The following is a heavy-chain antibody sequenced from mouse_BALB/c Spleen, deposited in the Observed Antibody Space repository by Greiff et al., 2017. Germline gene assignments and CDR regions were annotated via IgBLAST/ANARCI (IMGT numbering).Heavy chain of an antibody. CDR3: ARGRTRYYAMDY. Sequence: EVQLVESGGGLVQPGGSLRLSCATSGFTFTDYYMSWVRQPPGKALEWLGFIRNKANGYTTEYSASVKGRFTISRDNSQSILYLQMNTLRAEDSATYYCARGRTRYYAMDYWGEETPVT. V-gene: IGHV7-3*02. CDR2: IRNKANGYTT. J-gene: IGHJ4*01. CDR1: GFTFTDYY.